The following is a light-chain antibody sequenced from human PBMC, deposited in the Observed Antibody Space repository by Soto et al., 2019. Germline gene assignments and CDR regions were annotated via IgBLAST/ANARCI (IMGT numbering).Light chain of an antibody. V-gene: IGKV2-24*01. CDR3: MQATHSPWT. Sequence: EIVMTQTPLSSPVTLGQAASISCRSSRSLVHKDGNTYLSWFHQRPGQPPRLLIYKVSDRFFGVADRCSGSGAGTDFTLTISRVEAEDVGLYYCMQATHSPWTFGQGTKVEIK. J-gene: IGKJ1*01. CDR2: KVS. CDR1: RSLVHKDGNTY.